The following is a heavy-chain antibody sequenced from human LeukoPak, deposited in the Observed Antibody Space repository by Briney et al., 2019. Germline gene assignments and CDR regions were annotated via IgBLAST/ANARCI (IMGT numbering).Heavy chain of an antibody. D-gene: IGHD6-13*01. Sequence: GGSLRLSCAASGFTFSNFAMMWVRQAPGTGLQWVSTITGYGATFYTDSVRGRFTIFRDTSMNTLFLQMNSLGAEDTAVYYCAKGAAAGKVDWFDPWGQGTLVTVSS. CDR1: GFTFSNFA. V-gene: IGHV3-23*01. CDR2: ITGYGAT. J-gene: IGHJ5*02. CDR3: AKGAAAGKVDWFDP.